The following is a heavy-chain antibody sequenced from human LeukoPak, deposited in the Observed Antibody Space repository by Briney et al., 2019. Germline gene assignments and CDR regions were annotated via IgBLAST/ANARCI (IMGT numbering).Heavy chain of an antibody. CDR3: AREGSMATSEFDY. J-gene: IGHJ4*02. CDR2: INHSGST. D-gene: IGHD5-12*01. CDR1: GGSFSGYY. Sequence: QSSETLSLTCAVYGGSFSGYYWSWIRQPPGKGLEWIGEINHSGSTNYNPSLKSRVTISVDTSKNQFSLKLSSVTAADTAVYYCAREGSMATSEFDYWGQGTLVTVSS. V-gene: IGHV4-34*01.